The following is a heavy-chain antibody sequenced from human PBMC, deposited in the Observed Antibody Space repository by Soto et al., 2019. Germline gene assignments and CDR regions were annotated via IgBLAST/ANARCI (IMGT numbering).Heavy chain of an antibody. D-gene: IGHD2-21*02. CDR2: ISYDGSNK. V-gene: IGHV3-30*03. J-gene: IGHJ5*02. CDR3: ATSVVVTSGWFDP. Sequence: GGSLRLSCAASGFTFSSYVMHWVRQAPGKGLEWVAVISYDGSNKYYADSVKGRFTISRDNSKNTLYLQMNSLRAEDTAVYYCATSVVVTSGWFDPWGKGTLVTVS. CDR1: GFTFSSYV.